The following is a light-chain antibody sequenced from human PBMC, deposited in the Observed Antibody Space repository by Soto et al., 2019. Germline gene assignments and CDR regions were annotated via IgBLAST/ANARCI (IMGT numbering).Light chain of an antibody. Sequence: EIVLTQSPATLSLSPGERATLSCRASQSVSSYVAWYQQKPGQAPRLLIYGASTRATGIPARFSGSGSGTEFTLTISSLQSEDFAVYYCQQYNNWPPITFGQGTRLEI. V-gene: IGKV3D-15*01. CDR1: QSVSSY. J-gene: IGKJ5*01. CDR3: QQYNNWPPIT. CDR2: GAS.